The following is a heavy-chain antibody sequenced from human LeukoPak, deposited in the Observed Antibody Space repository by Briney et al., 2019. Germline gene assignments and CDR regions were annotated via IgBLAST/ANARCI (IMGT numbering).Heavy chain of an antibody. D-gene: IGHD6-13*01. J-gene: IGHJ4*02. CDR3: ARGTSTAPGIDY. CDR2: INSDGSGA. CDR1: GFDFATYW. V-gene: IGHV3-74*01. Sequence: GGSLRLSCAASGFDFATYWMFWVRQAPGKGLVWFAQINSDGSGATYGDSAKGRFSISRDNAKNTLFLYMSGLRAEDTAVYYCARGTSTAPGIDYWGQGTLVAVSS.